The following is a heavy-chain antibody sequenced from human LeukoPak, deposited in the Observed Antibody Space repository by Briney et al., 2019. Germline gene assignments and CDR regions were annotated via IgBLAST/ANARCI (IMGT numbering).Heavy chain of an antibody. V-gene: IGHV1-2*02. CDR3: ARERLFSWILDI. Sequence: ASVKVPCKASGYTFTSYYMHWVRQAPGQGLEWMGWINPNSGGTNYAQKFQGRVTMTRDTSTSTAYMELRSLRSDDTAVYYCARERLFSWILDIWGQGTVVTVSS. J-gene: IGHJ3*02. D-gene: IGHD1-1*01. CDR1: GYTFTSYY. CDR2: INPNSGGT.